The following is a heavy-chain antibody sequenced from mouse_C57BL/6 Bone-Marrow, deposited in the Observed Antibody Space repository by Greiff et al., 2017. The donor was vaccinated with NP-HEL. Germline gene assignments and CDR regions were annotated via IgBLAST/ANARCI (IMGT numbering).Heavy chain of an antibody. CDR2: IYPGNSDT. Sequence: DVQLQESGTVLARPGASVKMSCKTSGYTFTSYWMHWVKQRPGQGLEWIGAIYPGNSDTSYNQKFKGKAKLTAVTSASTAYMELSSLTNEDSAVYYCTSYYDYDVGYFDYWGQGTTLTVSS. CDR3: TSYYDYDVGYFDY. J-gene: IGHJ2*01. CDR1: GYTFTSYW. V-gene: IGHV1-5*01. D-gene: IGHD2-4*01.